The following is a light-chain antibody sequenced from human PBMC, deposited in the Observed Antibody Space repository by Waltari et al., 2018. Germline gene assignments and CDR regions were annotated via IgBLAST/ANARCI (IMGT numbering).Light chain of an antibody. CDR1: QSINND. CDR3: QHRINWPST. Sequence: EIVLTQSPATLSLSPGERGTISCRASQSINNDLAWYQQRPGKAPRLLVYDSSNRAPGIPARFSGSGSGTDFTLTISSLEPEDIAVYYCQHRINWPSTFGQGTRLEIK. V-gene: IGKV3-11*01. J-gene: IGKJ5*01. CDR2: DSS.